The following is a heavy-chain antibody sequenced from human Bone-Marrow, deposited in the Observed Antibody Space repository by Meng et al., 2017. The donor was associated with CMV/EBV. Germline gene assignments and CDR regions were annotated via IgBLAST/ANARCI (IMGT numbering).Heavy chain of an antibody. CDR1: GYTFTSYY. J-gene: IGHJ4*02. V-gene: IGHV1-46*01. D-gene: IGHD1-26*01. Sequence: ASVKVSCKASGYTFTSYYMHWVRQAPGQGLEWMGIINPSGGSTSYAQKFQGRVTMTRDTSISTAYMELSRLRSDDTAVYYCARDLRRIVGATYSLDYWGQGTLVTVSS. CDR2: INPSGGST. CDR3: ARDLRRIVGATYSLDY.